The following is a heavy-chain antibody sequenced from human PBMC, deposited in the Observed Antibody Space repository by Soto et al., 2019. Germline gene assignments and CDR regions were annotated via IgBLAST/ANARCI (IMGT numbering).Heavy chain of an antibody. Sequence: SVKGRFTISRDNAKNSLYLQMNSLRDEDTAVYYCAKVGRAWTQDNCFDTWGQGTLVTVSS. V-gene: IGHV3-48*02. CDR3: AKVGRAWTQDNCFDT. J-gene: IGHJ5*02.